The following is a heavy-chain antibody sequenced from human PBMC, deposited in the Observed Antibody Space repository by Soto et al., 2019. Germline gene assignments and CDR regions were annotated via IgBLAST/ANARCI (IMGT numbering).Heavy chain of an antibody. CDR1: GGSIRNRRYY. CDR2: IYYRGST. D-gene: IGHD3-22*01. Sequence: SETLSLTCTVSGGSIRNRRYYWGWIRQPPGKGLEWIGTIYYRGSTYYNPSLRSRVTISVGTSKSQFSLRLSSVIAADTAVYYCSRHDSSGYYRSFDYWGQGILVTLSS. CDR3: SRHDSSGYYRSFDY. J-gene: IGHJ4*02. V-gene: IGHV4-39*01.